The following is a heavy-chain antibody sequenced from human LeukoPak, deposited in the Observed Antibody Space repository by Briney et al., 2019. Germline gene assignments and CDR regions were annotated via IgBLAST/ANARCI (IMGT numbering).Heavy chain of an antibody. D-gene: IGHD5-18*01. J-gene: IGHJ4*02. CDR1: RFTFSSYS. Sequence: GGPLRLSCAASRFTFSSYSMNWVRQAPGKGLEWVSSISSSSSYIYYADSVKGRFTISRDNAKNSLYLQMNSLRAEDTAVYYCARRGYSYGSPPDYWGQGTLVTVSS. CDR3: ARRGYSYGSPPDY. V-gene: IGHV3-21*01. CDR2: ISSSSSYI.